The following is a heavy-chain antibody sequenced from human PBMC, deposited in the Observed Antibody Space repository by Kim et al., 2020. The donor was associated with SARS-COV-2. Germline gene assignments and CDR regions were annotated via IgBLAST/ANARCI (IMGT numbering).Heavy chain of an antibody. CDR3: ATLYCSSTSCSHFQH. CDR1: GYSFTNYW. Sequence: GESLKISCKGSGYSFTNYWISWVRQMPGKGLEWMGRIDPSDSYTNYSPSFQGHVTISADKSIGTAYLQWSSLKASDTAMYYCATLYCSSTSCSHFQHWGQGTLVTVSS. V-gene: IGHV5-10-1*01. D-gene: IGHD2-2*01. CDR2: IDPSDSYT. J-gene: IGHJ1*01.